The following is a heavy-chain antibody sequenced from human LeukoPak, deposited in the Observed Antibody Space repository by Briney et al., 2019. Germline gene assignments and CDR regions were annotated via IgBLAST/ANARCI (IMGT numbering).Heavy chain of an antibody. CDR2: ISSSGSTI. J-gene: IGHJ6*02. CDR1: GFIFSDYY. CDR3: PRDSHYDFWSVYSDDYYYGMDV. D-gene: IGHD3-3*01. V-gene: IGHV3-11*01. Sequence: PGGSLRLPCAASGFIFSDYYMSWIRQAPGKGLEWVSYISSSGSTIYYADSVKGRFTISRDNAKNSLYLQMNSLRAEDPAVYYCPRDSHYDFWSVYSDDYYYGMDVWGQGTTAPVPS.